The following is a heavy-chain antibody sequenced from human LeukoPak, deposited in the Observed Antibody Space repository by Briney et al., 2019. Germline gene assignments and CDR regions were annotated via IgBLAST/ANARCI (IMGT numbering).Heavy chain of an antibody. J-gene: IGHJ3*02. CDR3: ARDHEWLGNAFDI. D-gene: IGHD6-19*01. Sequence: GRSLRLSCAASGFTFSSYAMHWVRQAPGKGLEWVAVISYDGSNKYYADSVKGRFTISRDNAKNSLYLQMNSLRAEDTAVYYCARDHEWLGNAFDIWGQGTMVTVSS. CDR1: GFTFSSYA. CDR2: ISYDGSNK. V-gene: IGHV3-30-3*01.